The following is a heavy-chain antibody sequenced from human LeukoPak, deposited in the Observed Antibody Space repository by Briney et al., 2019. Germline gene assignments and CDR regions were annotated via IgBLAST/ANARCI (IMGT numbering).Heavy chain of an antibody. D-gene: IGHD2-15*01. V-gene: IGHV3-21*01. Sequence: AGGSLRLSCAASRFTFSSYTMNWVRQAPGKGLERVSSISSSSRNIDYADSVKGRFTISRDNDKNSLYLQMNSLRVEDTAVYYCASGCISCYLDPWGQGTLVTVSS. J-gene: IGHJ5*02. CDR1: RFTFSSYT. CDR3: ASGCISCYLDP. CDR2: ISSSSRNI.